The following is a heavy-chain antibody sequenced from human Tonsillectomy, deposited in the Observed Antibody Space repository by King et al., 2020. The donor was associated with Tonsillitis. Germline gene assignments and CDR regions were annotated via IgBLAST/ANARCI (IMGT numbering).Heavy chain of an antibody. CDR3: AKVYVWGSYAFDI. J-gene: IGHJ3*02. D-gene: IGHD3-16*01. CDR1: GFTFSDYY. CDR2: ISNSGTYT. V-gene: IGHV3-11*06. Sequence: VQLVESGGGLVKPGGSLRLSCAASGFTFSDYYMSWIRQAPGKGLEWVSYISNSGTYTNYADSVKGRFTISRDNARNSVYLQMNSLRAADTAVYFCAKVYVWGSYAFDIWGQGTMVTVSS.